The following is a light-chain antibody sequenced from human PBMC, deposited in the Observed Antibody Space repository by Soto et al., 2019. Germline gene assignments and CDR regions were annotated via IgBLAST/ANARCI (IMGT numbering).Light chain of an antibody. CDR1: QSVSSN. CDR3: QQYYSHSRYP. V-gene: IGKV3-15*01. Sequence: EIVMTQSPATLSVSPGERATLSCRASQSVSSNLAWYQQKPGQAPRLLIYGASTRATGIPARFSGSGSGTEFTLTISSLQSEDFATYYCQQYYSHSRYPFGQGTRLEIK. J-gene: IGKJ2*01. CDR2: GAS.